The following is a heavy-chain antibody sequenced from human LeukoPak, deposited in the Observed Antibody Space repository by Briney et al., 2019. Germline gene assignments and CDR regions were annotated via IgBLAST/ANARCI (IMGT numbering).Heavy chain of an antibody. D-gene: IGHD3-9*01. CDR3: ARSIGLTGGGVDV. CDR2: ITNGGSTI. V-gene: IGHV3-11*01. J-gene: IGHJ6*02. Sequence: GGSLRLSCAASGFTFSDYNMNWVRQAPGKGLEWVSYITNGGSTIHYADSVKGRFTISRDNAKNPLYLQMNSLRAEDTAVYYCARSIGLTGGGVDVWGQGTTVTVSS. CDR1: GFTFSDYN.